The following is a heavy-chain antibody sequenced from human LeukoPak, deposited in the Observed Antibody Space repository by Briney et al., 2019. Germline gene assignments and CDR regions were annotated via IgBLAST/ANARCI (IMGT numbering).Heavy chain of an antibody. Sequence: ASVKVSCKASGGTFSSYAISWVRQAPGQGLEWMGGIIPIFGTANYAQKFQGRVTIAADESTSTAYMELSSLRSEDTAVYYCARASLTYYYDSSLDYWGQGTLVTVSS. CDR1: GGTFSSYA. V-gene: IGHV1-69*13. CDR2: IIPIFGTA. CDR3: ARASLTYYYDSSLDY. D-gene: IGHD3-22*01. J-gene: IGHJ4*02.